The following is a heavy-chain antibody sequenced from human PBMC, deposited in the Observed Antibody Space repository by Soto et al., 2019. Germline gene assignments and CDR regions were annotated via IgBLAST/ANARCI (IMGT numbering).Heavy chain of an antibody. J-gene: IGHJ4*02. Sequence: QVPLVQSGAEVKKPGASVKVSCTASGYTFTRFAMNWLRQAPGQRLEWMGWILPGNGETRYSQKFQDRITITSDTSASTAYMEFSRLRSEETALYYCSRDGEHSVYDYGLEYWGQGTMVTVSS. CDR2: ILPGNGET. CDR1: GYTFTRFA. D-gene: IGHD5-12*01. V-gene: IGHV1-3*01. CDR3: SRDGEHSVYDYGLEY.